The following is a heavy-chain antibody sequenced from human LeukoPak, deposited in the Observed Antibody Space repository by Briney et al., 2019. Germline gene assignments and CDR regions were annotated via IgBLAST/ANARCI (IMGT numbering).Heavy chain of an antibody. Sequence: PGGSLRLSCAASGFTVSSNYMSWVRQAPGKGLEWVSVIYSGGSTYYADSVKGRFTISRDNSKNTLYLQMNSLRAEDTAVYYCASYSSSWYTDYWGQGTLVTVSS. CDR3: ASYSSSWYTDY. J-gene: IGHJ4*02. CDR1: GFTVSSNY. CDR2: IYSGGST. D-gene: IGHD6-13*01. V-gene: IGHV3-53*01.